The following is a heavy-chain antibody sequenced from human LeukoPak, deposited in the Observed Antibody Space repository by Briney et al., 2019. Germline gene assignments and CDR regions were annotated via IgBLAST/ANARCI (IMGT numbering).Heavy chain of an antibody. CDR1: GFTFSSYS. CDR2: IRFTGSYI. Sequence: GGSLRLSCAASGFTFSSYSMNWVRQAPGRGLEWVSSIRFTGSYIYYADSVKGRFTISRDDAKNSLYLQINSLRAEDTAVYYCARFGTFGENWFDPWGQGILVIVSS. D-gene: IGHD3-10*01. J-gene: IGHJ5*02. V-gene: IGHV3-21*04. CDR3: ARFGTFGENWFDP.